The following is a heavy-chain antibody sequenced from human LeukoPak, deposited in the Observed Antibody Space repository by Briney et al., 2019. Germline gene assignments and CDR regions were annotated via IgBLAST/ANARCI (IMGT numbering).Heavy chain of an antibody. Sequence: SETLPLTCTVSGDSVSNGNYYWSWLRQPPGKALEWIGYIYYTGKTYYNPSLEGRVTILVDTSRNHFSVKLSSVTAADTAVYYCARSQNYYGSGDYWSQGTLVTVSS. CDR2: IYYTGKT. J-gene: IGHJ4*02. CDR1: GDSVSNGNYY. CDR3: ARSQNYYGSGDY. V-gene: IGHV4-61*03. D-gene: IGHD3-10*01.